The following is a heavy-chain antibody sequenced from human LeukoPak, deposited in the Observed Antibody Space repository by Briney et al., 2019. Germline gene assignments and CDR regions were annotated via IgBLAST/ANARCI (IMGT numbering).Heavy chain of an antibody. CDR3: AGDGWHGLFTY. CDR2: ISYDGSNK. V-gene: IGHV3-30*04. Sequence: GGSLRLSCAASGFTFSSYAMHWVRQAPGKGLEWVAVISYDGSNKYYADSVKGRFTISRDNSKNTVSLQMNSLRAEDTAVYYCAGDGWHGLFTYWGQGTLVTVSS. J-gene: IGHJ4*02. CDR1: GFTFSSYA. D-gene: IGHD5-24*01.